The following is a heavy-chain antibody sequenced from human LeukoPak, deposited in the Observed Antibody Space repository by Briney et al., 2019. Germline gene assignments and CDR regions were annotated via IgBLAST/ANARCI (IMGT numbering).Heavy chain of an antibody. CDR1: GCTFTSYV. J-gene: IGHJ5*02. V-gene: IGHV1-18*01. Sequence: ASVKVSCKASGCTFTSYVISWVGQAPAQGREWMGWVNTYNGKTNYEQKLQDRVTIITDTSTRTAYMEMRSLRSDDTGVYVCARCSSTGCYMCWFDPWGQGTLVTVSS. D-gene: IGHD2-2*02. CDR3: ARCSSTGCYMCWFDP. CDR2: VNTYNGKT.